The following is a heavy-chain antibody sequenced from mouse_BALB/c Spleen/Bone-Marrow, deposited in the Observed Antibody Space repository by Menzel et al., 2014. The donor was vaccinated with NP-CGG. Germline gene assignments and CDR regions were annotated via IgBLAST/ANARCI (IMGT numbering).Heavy chain of an antibody. V-gene: IGHV4-1*02. D-gene: IGHD1-2*01. CDR1: GFDFSRYW. J-gene: IGHJ4*01. CDR2: INPDSSTI. Sequence: EVMLVESGGGLVHPGGSLKLSCTVSGFDFSRYWLSWVRQAPGKGLEWIGEINPDSSTINYTPSLKDKFIISRDNAKNTLYLQMGKVRSEDTALYYCARHYYYGYVDYWGQGTSVTVSS. CDR3: ARHYYYGYVDY.